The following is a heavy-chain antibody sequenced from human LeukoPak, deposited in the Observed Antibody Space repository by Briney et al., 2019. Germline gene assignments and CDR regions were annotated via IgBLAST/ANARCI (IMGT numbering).Heavy chain of an antibody. V-gene: IGHV4-59*01. Sequence: SETLSLTCTVSGGSISSYYWSWIRQPPGKGLEWIGYIYYSGSTNYNPSLKSRVTISVDTSKNQFSLKLSSVIAADTAVYYCVRDRSEGYYFDYWGQGTLVTVSS. J-gene: IGHJ4*02. CDR1: GGSISSYY. CDR3: VRDRSEGYYFDY. CDR2: IYYSGST.